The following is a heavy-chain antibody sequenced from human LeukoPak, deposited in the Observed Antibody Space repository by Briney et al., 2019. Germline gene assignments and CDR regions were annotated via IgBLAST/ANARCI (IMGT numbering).Heavy chain of an antibody. CDR3: ARTTYYYGSGSYAPDYFDY. CDR1: GFTFSSYS. Sequence: GGSLRLSCAASGFTFSSYSMSWVRQAPGKGLEWVSVIYSGGSTYYADSVKGRFTISRDNSKNTLYLQMNSLRAEDTAVYYCARTTYYYGSGSYAPDYFDYWGQGTLVTVSS. V-gene: IGHV3-66*01. J-gene: IGHJ4*02. D-gene: IGHD3-10*01. CDR2: IYSGGST.